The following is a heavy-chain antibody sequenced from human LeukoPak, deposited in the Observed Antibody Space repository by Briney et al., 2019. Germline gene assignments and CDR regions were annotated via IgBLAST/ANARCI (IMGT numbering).Heavy chain of an antibody. Sequence: SETLSLTCAVYGGSFSGYYWSWVRQPPGKGLEWVGEINHSGSNNYNPSLKSRVTISVEKSKNQFSLKLRYVAASDTAVYYCARGRRQSGDYWGQGTLVTVSS. V-gene: IGHV4-34*01. CDR2: INHSGSN. CDR1: GGSFSGYY. J-gene: IGHJ4*02. CDR3: ARGRRQSGDY. D-gene: IGHD3-10*01.